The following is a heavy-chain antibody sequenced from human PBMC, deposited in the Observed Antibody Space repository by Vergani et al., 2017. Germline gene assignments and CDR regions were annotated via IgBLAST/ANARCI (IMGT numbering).Heavy chain of an antibody. D-gene: IGHD4-23*01. Sequence: QVQLVQSGAEVKKPGASVKVSCKASGYTFTSYAMHWVRQAPGQRLEWMGWINAGNGNTKYSQKFQGRVTITRGTSASTAYMELSSLRSEDTAVYYCARATVVTPFDYWGQGTLVSVSS. J-gene: IGHJ4*02. CDR1: GYTFTSYA. CDR2: INAGNGNT. CDR3: ARATVVTPFDY. V-gene: IGHV1-3*01.